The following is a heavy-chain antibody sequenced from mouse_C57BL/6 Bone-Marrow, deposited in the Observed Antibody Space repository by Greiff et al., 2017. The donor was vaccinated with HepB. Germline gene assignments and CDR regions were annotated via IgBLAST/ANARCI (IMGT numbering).Heavy chain of an antibody. CDR3: ARGTTVVAPVAY. J-gene: IGHJ3*01. V-gene: IGHV1-81*01. CDR1: GYTFTSYG. Sequence: QVQLQQSGAELARPGASVKLSCKASGYTFTSYGISWVKQRTGQGLEWIGEIYPRSGNTYYNEKFKGKATLTADKSSSTAYMELRSLTSEDSAVYFCARGTTVVAPVAYWGQGTLVTVSA. D-gene: IGHD1-1*01. CDR2: IYPRSGNT.